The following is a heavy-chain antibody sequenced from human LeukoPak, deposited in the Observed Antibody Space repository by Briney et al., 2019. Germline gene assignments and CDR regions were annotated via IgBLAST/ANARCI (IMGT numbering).Heavy chain of an antibody. CDR2: ISGSGGST. CDR1: GFTFSNFA. V-gene: IGHV3-23*01. J-gene: IGHJ3*02. D-gene: IGHD3-22*01. Sequence: GGSLRLSCAASGFTFSNFAVSWVRQAPGKGLVWVSDISGSGGSTYYAVSVKGRFTISRDNSKNTLYLQMNSLRAEDTAVYYCAKDYDSSGWAAFDIWGQGTMVTVSS. CDR3: AKDYDSSGWAAFDI.